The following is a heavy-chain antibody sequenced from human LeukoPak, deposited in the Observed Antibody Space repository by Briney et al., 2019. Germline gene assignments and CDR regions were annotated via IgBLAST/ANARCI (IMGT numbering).Heavy chain of an antibody. Sequence: ASVKVSCKASGYTFTGYYMHWVRQAPGQGLEWMGWINPNSGGTNYAQKFQGRVTMTRDTSISTAYMELSRLRSDDTAVYYCARDSGSGSYYQRGPFDYWGQGTLVTVSS. J-gene: IGHJ4*02. D-gene: IGHD3-10*01. V-gene: IGHV1-2*02. CDR2: INPNSGGT. CDR1: GYTFTGYY. CDR3: ARDSGSGSYYQRGPFDY.